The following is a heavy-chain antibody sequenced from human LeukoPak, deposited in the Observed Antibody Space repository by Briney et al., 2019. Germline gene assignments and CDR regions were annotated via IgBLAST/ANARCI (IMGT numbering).Heavy chain of an antibody. CDR2: ISYDGSNK. CDR1: GFTFSSDG. D-gene: IGHD5-12*01. V-gene: IGHV3-30*18. J-gene: IGHJ4*02. Sequence: GGSLRLSCAASGFTFSSDGMHWVRQAPGKGLEWVAVISYDGSNKYYADSVKGRFTISRDNSKNTLYLQVNSLRAEDTAVYYCAKVSSGYVGWGQGTLVTVSS. CDR3: AKVSSGYVG.